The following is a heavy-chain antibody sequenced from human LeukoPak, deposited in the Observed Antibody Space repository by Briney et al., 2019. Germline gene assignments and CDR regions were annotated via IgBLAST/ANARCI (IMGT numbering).Heavy chain of an antibody. CDR3: ARDEVGATTEFDY. V-gene: IGHV3-23*01. Sequence: GGSLRLSCAASRFTFSSYAMSWVRQAPGKGLEWVSAISGSGGSTYYADSVKGRFTISRDNSKNTLYLQMNSLRDEDTAVYYCARDEVGATTEFDYWGQGTLVTVSS. CDR1: RFTFSSYA. D-gene: IGHD1-26*01. CDR2: ISGSGGST. J-gene: IGHJ4*02.